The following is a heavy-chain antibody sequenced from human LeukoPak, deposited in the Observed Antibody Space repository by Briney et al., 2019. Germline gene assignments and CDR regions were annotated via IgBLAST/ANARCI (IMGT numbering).Heavy chain of an antibody. V-gene: IGHV3-74*01. CDR1: GFTFSSYW. CDR3: AGGTGTYGMDV. Sequence: GGSLRLSCAASGFTFSSYWMHWVRQAPGKGLVWVSRINSDGSSTSYADSVKGRFTISRDNAKNTLYLQMNSLRAEDTAVYYCAGGTGTYGMDVWGQGTTVTVSS. CDR2: INSDGSST. J-gene: IGHJ6*02. D-gene: IGHD1-1*01.